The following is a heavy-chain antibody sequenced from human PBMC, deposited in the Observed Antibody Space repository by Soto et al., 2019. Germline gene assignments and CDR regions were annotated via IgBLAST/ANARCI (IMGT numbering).Heavy chain of an antibody. CDR1: GFTFSSYA. J-gene: IGHJ4*02. D-gene: IGHD3-3*01. Sequence: EVQLLESGGGLVQPGGSLRLSCAASGFTFSSYAMSWVRQAPGKGLEWVSAISGSGGSTYYADSVKGRFTISRDNSKNTLYLQMNSLRAEDTAVYYCANGPITIFGVVHRGVDYWGQGTLVTVSS. V-gene: IGHV3-23*01. CDR2: ISGSGGST. CDR3: ANGPITIFGVVHRGVDY.